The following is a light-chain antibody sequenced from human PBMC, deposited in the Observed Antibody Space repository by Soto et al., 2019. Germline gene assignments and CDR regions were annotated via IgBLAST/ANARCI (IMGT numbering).Light chain of an antibody. Sequence: ETVLTQSPDTLSLSPGESATLSCRASQSVSTYLAWYQQKPGQAPRLLIYDASNRVTGIPARFRGSGSGTDFTLTISSLEPDDFAVYYCQQRSNWQITFGQGTRLAIK. V-gene: IGKV3-11*01. CDR3: QQRSNWQIT. J-gene: IGKJ5*01. CDR2: DAS. CDR1: QSVSTY.